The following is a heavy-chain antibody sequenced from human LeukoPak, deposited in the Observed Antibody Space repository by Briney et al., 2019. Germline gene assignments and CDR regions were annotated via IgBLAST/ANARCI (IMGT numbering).Heavy chain of an antibody. D-gene: IGHD3-16*01. Sequence: GGSLRLSCAASGFTFSSYGMHWVRQAPGKGLEWVAVISYDGSNKYYADSEKGRFTISRDNSKNTLYLQMNSLRAEDTAVYYCAKGGVEIDYWGQGTLVTVSS. V-gene: IGHV3-30*18. CDR2: ISYDGSNK. CDR1: GFTFSSYG. J-gene: IGHJ4*02. CDR3: AKGGVEIDY.